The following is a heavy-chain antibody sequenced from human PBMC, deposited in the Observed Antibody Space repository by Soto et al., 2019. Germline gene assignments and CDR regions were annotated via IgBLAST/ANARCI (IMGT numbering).Heavy chain of an antibody. D-gene: IGHD6-6*01. CDR2: ISGSGGST. Sequence: EVQLLESGGGLVQPGGSLRLSCAASGFTFSSYAMSWVRQAPGKGLEWVSAISGSGGSTYYADSVKGRFTIPRDNSKNTLYLQMNSLRAEDTAVYYCAVLYSSSSYYYYGMDVWGQGTTVTVSS. CDR1: GFTFSSYA. CDR3: AVLYSSSSYYYYGMDV. J-gene: IGHJ6*02. V-gene: IGHV3-23*01.